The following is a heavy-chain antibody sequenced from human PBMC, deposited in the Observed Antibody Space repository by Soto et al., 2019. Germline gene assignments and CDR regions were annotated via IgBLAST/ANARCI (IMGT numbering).Heavy chain of an antibody. V-gene: IGHV4-34*01. D-gene: IGHD5-18*01. Sequence: SETLSLTCAVYGGSFSGYYWSWIRQPPGKGLEWIGEINHSGSTSYNASVKSRVTISVDTSKNQFSLKLNSVTAADTAVYYCARGQRNTAMLLSQYYYYGMDVWGQGTTVTVSS. J-gene: IGHJ6*02. CDR3: ARGQRNTAMLLSQYYYYGMDV. CDR1: GGSFSGYY. CDR2: INHSGST.